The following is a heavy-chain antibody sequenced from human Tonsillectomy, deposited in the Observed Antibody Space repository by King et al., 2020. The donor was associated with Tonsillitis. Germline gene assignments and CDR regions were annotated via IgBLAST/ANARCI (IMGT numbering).Heavy chain of an antibody. Sequence: VQLVESGGGVVQPGGSLRLSCAASGFTFSNYGMHWVRQAPGKGLEWVAFIRYDGDNKYYAASVKGRFTISRDNSKNTLYLQMNSLRAEETAVYYCARFCAKDWRIPDAIDYWGQGTLVTVSS. CDR2: IRYDGDNK. D-gene: IGHD2-2*02. CDR1: GFTFSNYG. V-gene: IGHV3-30*02. CDR3: ARFCAKDWRIPDAIDY. J-gene: IGHJ4*02.